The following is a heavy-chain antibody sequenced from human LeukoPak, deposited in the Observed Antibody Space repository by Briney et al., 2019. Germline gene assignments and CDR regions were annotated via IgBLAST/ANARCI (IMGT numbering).Heavy chain of an antibody. CDR3: ARDPYPSGSYKLGALDY. J-gene: IGHJ4*02. V-gene: IGHV4-59*01. CDR2: IYYSGST. Sequence: SETLSLTCTVSGGSISSYYWSWIRQPPGKGLEWIGYIYYSGSTNYNPSLKSRVTISVDTSKNQFSLKLSSVTAADTAVYYCARDPYPSGSYKLGALDYWGQGTLVTVSS. CDR1: GGSISSYY. D-gene: IGHD1-26*01.